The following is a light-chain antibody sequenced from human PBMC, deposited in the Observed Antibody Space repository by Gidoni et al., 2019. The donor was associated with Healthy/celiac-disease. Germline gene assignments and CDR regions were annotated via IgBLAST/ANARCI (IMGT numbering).Light chain of an antibody. V-gene: IGLV1-40*01. J-gene: IGLJ2*01. CDR3: QSYDSSLSGSGGV. CDR2: GNS. CDR1: SSNIGAGYA. Sequence: QSVLTQPPSVSGAPGQRVTISCTGSSSNIGAGYAVHWYQQLPGTAPKLLIYGNSNRPSGVPDRFSGSKSGTSASLAITGLQAEDEADYYCQSYDSSLSGSGGVFGGGTKLTVL.